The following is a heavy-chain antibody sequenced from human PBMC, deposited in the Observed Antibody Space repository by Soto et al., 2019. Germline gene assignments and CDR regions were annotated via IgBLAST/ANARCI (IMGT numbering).Heavy chain of an antibody. V-gene: IGHV3-30*18. CDR2: ISYDGSNK. J-gene: IGHJ3*02. CDR3: AKDPNDAFDI. CDR1: GFTFSSYG. Sequence: LRLSFAASGFTFSSYGMHWVRQAPGKGLEWVAVISYDGSNKYYADSVKGRFTISRDNSKNTLYLQMNSLRAEDTAVYYCAKDPNDAFDIWGQGTMVTVSS.